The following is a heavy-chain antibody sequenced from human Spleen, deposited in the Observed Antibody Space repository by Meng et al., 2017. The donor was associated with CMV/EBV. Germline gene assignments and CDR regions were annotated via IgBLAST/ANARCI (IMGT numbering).Heavy chain of an antibody. CDR1: GGSISSSSYY. Sequence: GSLRLSCTVSGGSISSSSYYWGWIRQPPGKGLEWIGSIYYSGSTYYNPSLKSRVTISVDTSKNQFSLKLSSVTAADTAVYYCARDGGNWNPHDYWGQGTLVTVSS. V-gene: IGHV4-39*07. CDR2: IYYSGST. CDR3: ARDGGNWNPHDY. D-gene: IGHD1-20*01. J-gene: IGHJ4*02.